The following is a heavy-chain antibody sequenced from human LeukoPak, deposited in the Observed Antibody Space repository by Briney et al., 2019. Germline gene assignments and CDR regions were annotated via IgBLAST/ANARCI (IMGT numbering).Heavy chain of an antibody. CDR2: IYSGGST. V-gene: IGHV3-53*01. CDR3: ARSPGYSYGSPTGRNYYGMDV. CDR1: GFTVSSNY. D-gene: IGHD5-18*01. Sequence: GGSLRLSCAASGFTVSSNYMSWVRQAPGKGLEWVSHIYSGGSTYYADSVKGRFTISRDNSKDTLYLQMNSLRAEDTAVYYCARSPGYSYGSPTGRNYYGMDVWGQGTTVTVSS. J-gene: IGHJ6*02.